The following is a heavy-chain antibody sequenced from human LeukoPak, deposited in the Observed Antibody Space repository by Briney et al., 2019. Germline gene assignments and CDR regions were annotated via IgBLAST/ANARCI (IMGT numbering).Heavy chain of an antibody. CDR3: AKVGRANDSSGYQTTFDY. V-gene: IGHV3-23*01. J-gene: IGHJ4*02. Sequence: GGSLRLSCAASRFTFSSYAMSWVRQAPGKGLEWVSAISGSGGSTYYADSVKGRFTISRDNSKNTLYLQMNSLRAEDTAVYYCAKVGRANDSSGYQTTFDYWGQGTLVTVSS. CDR1: RFTFSSYA. D-gene: IGHD3-22*01. CDR2: ISGSGGST.